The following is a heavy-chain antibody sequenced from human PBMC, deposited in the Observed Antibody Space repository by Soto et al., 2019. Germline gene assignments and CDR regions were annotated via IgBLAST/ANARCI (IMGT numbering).Heavy chain of an antibody. J-gene: IGHJ6*04. Sequence: QVQLVESGGGVVQPGGSLRLSCEASGFTFSKFGIHWVRQAPGKGLEWVAVVSYDGSFKYYADYVKGRFTISRDNSKKNLYLQMNSMRPESTALSYRAKDSDPLLFDYYSYGMEVWGKGTKVTVSS. D-gene: IGHD2-2*01. CDR2: VSYDGSFK. V-gene: IGHV3-30*18. CDR1: GFTFSKFG. CDR3: AKDSDPLLFDYYSYGMEV.